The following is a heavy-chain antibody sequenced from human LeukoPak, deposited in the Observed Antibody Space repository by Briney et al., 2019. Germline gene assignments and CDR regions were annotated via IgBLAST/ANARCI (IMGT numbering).Heavy chain of an antibody. V-gene: IGHV1-2*02. D-gene: IGHD3-10*01. J-gene: IGHJ4*02. Sequence: ASVKVSCKASGYIFSDYYIRWVRQAPGQGLEWMGWINPNSGDTNYAQRFQGRVTMTRDTPINTAYTELSRLTSDDTAVYYCARPAYYYGAGSWPYWGQGSLVTVSS. CDR3: ARPAYYYGAGSWPY. CDR1: GYIFSDYY. CDR2: INPNSGDT.